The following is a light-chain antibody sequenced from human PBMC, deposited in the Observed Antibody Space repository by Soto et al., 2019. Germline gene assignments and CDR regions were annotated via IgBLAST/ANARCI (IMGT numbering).Light chain of an antibody. CDR2: LGS. J-gene: IGKJ2*01. V-gene: IGKV2-28*01. CDR3: MQGQQMPYT. Sequence: DIVMTQAPLSLPVTPGEPASISCKSSQSLEERNGDNYWDWYLQRPGQSPQLLIYLGSSRASGVPDRFSGSRSGTDFTLKISRVEAEDVGVYYCMQGQQMPYTFGQGTKLEIK. CDR1: QSLEERNGDNY.